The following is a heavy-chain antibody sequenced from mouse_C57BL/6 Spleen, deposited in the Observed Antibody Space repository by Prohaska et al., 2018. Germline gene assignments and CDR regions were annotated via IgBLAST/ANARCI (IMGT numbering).Heavy chain of an antibody. CDR2: IDPNSGGT. CDR3: ACYYYRSEDYYAMYY. D-gene: IGHD1-1*01. V-gene: IGHV1-72*01. Sequence: QVQLQQPGAELVKPGASVKLSCKASGYTFTSYWMHWVKQRPGRGLEWIGRIDPNSGGTKYNEKVKSKDTLTVDKPSSIAYMQLSSLTYEDSAVYYCACYYYRSEDYYAMYYWCQATSVTVSS. CDR1: GYTFTSYW. J-gene: IGHJ4*01.